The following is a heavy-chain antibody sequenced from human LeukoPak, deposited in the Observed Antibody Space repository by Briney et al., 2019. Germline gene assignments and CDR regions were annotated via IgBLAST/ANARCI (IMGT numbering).Heavy chain of an antibody. CDR3: ARSPTFGVVIINYYGMDV. CDR2: IIPIFGTA. CDR1: GGTFSSYA. J-gene: IGHJ6*02. V-gene: IGHV1-69*13. D-gene: IGHD3-3*01. Sequence: ASVKVSCKASGGTFSSYAISWVRQAPGQGLEWMGGIIPIFGTANYAQKFQGRVTITADESTSTAYMELSSLRSEDTAVYYCARSPTFGVVIINYYGMDVWGQGTTVTASS.